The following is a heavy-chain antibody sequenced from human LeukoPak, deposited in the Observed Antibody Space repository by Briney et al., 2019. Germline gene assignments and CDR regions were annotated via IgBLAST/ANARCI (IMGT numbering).Heavy chain of an antibody. CDR3: ATTPLVATKGHYYYYYGMDV. CDR1: GGSLSGYY. V-gene: IGHV4-34*01. Sequence: SESLSFSCAVYGGSLSGYYWSWLRQPPGKGLEWIGEINHSGSTNYNPSLKSRVTISVDTSKNQFSLKLSSVTAADTAVYYCATTPLVATKGHYYYYYGMDVWGQGTTVTVSS. CDR2: INHSGST. J-gene: IGHJ6*02. D-gene: IGHD5-12*01.